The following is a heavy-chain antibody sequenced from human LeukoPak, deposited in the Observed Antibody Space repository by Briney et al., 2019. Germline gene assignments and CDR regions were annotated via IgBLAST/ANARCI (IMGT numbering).Heavy chain of an antibody. CDR2: INHSGST. CDR3: ARGGGAAAGHYYYYMDV. J-gene: IGHJ6*03. CDR1: GGSFSGYH. V-gene: IGHV4-34*01. Sequence: SETLSLTCAVYGGSFSGYHWSWIRQPPGKGLEWIVEINHSGSTNYNPSLKSRVTISIDTSKNHFSLTLSFVTAADTAVYYCARGGGAAAGHYYYYMDVWGKGTTVTVSS. D-gene: IGHD6-13*01.